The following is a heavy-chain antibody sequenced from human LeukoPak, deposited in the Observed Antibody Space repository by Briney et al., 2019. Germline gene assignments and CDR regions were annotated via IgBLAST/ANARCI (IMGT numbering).Heavy chain of an antibody. V-gene: IGHV4-59*08. D-gene: IGHD2-8*01. Sequence: SPSETLSLTCTVSGGSISSYYWSWIRQPPGKGLEWIGYIYYSGSTNYNPSLKSRVTISVDTSKNQFSLKLSSVTAADAAVYYCANPYCTNGVCYDAFDIWGQGTMVTVSS. J-gene: IGHJ3*02. CDR3: ANPYCTNGVCYDAFDI. CDR1: GGSISSYY. CDR2: IYYSGST.